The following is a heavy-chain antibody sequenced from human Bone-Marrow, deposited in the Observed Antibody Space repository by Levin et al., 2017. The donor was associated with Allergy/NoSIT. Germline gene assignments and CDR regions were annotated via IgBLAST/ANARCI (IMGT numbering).Heavy chain of an antibody. CDR1: GYTFTSYY. CDR2: INPSGGSP. J-gene: IGHJ3*02. V-gene: IGHV1-46*01. D-gene: IGHD2-15*01. CDR3: AREFVGVVVATAPPRDSDAFDI. Sequence: GESLKISCKASGYTFTSYYMHWVRQAPGQGLEWMGIINPSGGSPTYAQKFQGRVTMTRDTSTSTVYMELSSLRSEDTAVYYCAREFVGVVVATAPPRDSDAFDIWGQGTMVTVSS.